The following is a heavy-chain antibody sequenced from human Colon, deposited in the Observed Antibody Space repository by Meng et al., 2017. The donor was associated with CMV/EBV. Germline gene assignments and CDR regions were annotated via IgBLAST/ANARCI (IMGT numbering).Heavy chain of an antibody. CDR3: AKGRALTGAYYFDY. V-gene: IGHV3-48*04. D-gene: IGHD3-9*01. J-gene: IGHJ4*02. CDR1: GFTFSSYS. CDR2: ISSSSSTI. Sequence: GESLKISCAASGFTFSSYSMNWVRQAPGKGLEWVSYISSSSSTIYYADSVKGRFTISRDNAKNSLYLQMNSLRAEDTAVYYCAKGRALTGAYYFDYWGQGTLVTVSS.